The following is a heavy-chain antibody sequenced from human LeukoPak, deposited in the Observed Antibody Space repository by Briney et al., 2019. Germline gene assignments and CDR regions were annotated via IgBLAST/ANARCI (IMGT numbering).Heavy chain of an antibody. D-gene: IGHD6-13*01. CDR2: MDPNSGNT. CDR1: GYTFTSYD. Sequence: ASVKVSCKASGYTFTSYDINWVRQATGQGLEWMGWMDPNSGNTGYAQKFQGRVTMTRNTSISTAYMELSSLRSEATAVYYCAIGQQLVRGAFDIWGQGTMVTVSS. J-gene: IGHJ3*02. V-gene: IGHV1-8*01. CDR3: AIGQQLVRGAFDI.